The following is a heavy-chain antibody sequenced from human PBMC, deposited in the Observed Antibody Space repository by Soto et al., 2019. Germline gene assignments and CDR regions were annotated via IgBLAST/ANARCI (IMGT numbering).Heavy chain of an antibody. Sequence: QVQLVQSGAEVKKPGASVKVSCKASGYTFTSYAMHWVRQAPGQRLEWMGWINAGNGNTKYSQKFQGRVTITRDTSASTAYMELSSLRSEDTAVYYCARDDPAGTYQLLWFDYWGQGTLVTVSS. CDR2: INAGNGNT. CDR3: ARDDPAGTYQLLWFDY. J-gene: IGHJ4*02. CDR1: GYTFTSYA. D-gene: IGHD2-2*01. V-gene: IGHV1-3*01.